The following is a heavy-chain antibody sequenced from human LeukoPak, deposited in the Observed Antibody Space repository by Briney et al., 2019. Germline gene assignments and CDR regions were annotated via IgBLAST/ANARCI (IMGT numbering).Heavy chain of an antibody. CDR3: ARGGGYYYYYMDG. V-gene: IGHV4-34*01. J-gene: IGHJ6*03. CDR2: INHSGSI. CDR1: GGSFSGYY. Sequence: SETLSLTCAVYGGSFSGYYWSWIRQPPGKGLEWIGEINHSGSINYNPSLKSRVTISVDTSKNQFSLKLSSVTAADTAVYYCARGGGYYYYYMDGRGKGTTVTVSS.